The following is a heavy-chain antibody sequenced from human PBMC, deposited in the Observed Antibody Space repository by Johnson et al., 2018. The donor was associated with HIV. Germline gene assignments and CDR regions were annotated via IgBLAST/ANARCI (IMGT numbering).Heavy chain of an antibody. J-gene: IGHJ3*02. CDR1: GFTFSSYA. D-gene: IGHD2-15*01. V-gene: IGHV3-74*02. CDR2: INSDGSST. CDR3: ARAGPYCSGGSCYSPDAFDI. Sequence: VQLVESGGGVVQPGRSLRLSCAASGFTFSSYAMHWVRQVPGKGLVWVSRINSDGSSTSYADSVKGRFTISRDNAKNTLYLQVNSLRAEDTALYYCARAGPYCSGGSCYSPDAFDIWGQGTMVTVSS.